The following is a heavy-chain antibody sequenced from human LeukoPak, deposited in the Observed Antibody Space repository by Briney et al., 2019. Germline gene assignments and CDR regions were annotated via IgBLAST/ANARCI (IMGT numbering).Heavy chain of an antibody. Sequence: GRSLRLSCAASGFTFDDYAVHWVRQAPGKGLEWVSGISWNSGSIGYADSVKGRFTISRDNAKNSLYLQMNSLRAEDTALYYCAEDMARSCWNPRSLDYWGQGTLVTVSS. V-gene: IGHV3-9*01. J-gene: IGHJ4*02. CDR1: GFTFDDYA. CDR3: AEDMARSCWNPRSLDY. CDR2: ISWNSGSI. D-gene: IGHD6-13*01.